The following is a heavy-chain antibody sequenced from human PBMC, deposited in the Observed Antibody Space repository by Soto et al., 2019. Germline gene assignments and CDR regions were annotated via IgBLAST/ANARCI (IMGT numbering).Heavy chain of an antibody. CDR2: IIPIFGTT. V-gene: IGHV1-69*01. Sequence: QVHLLQSGSEVKKPGSSVKVSCRASGDTFSNSAFSWVRQAPGQGLEWMGGIIPIFGTTSYAQKLLGRVILTADESTTTVYMELMSLRSEDTALYFCALGLRGYHIDSWGQGTQVTVSS. J-gene: IGHJ4*02. CDR1: GDTFSNSA. D-gene: IGHD2-15*01. CDR3: ALGLRGYHIDS.